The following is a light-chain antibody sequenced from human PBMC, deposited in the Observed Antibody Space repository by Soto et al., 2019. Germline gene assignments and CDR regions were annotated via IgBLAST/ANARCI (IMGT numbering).Light chain of an antibody. Sequence: DIQMTQSPSTLSASIGDRVTITCRASQTINSWLAWYQQKPGKAPNLLIYHASNLETGVPSRFSGSAFGTEFTLTISSLQPDDFATYYCQLYNSYPWTFGQGTKV. CDR1: QTINSW. CDR2: HAS. V-gene: IGKV1-5*01. CDR3: QLYNSYPWT. J-gene: IGKJ1*01.